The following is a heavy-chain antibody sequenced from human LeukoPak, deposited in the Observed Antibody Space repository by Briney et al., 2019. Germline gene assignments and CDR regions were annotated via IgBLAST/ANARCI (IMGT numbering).Heavy chain of an antibody. CDR2: INHSGST. CDR1: GGSFSYYY. CDR3: ARGSSLRDADAFDI. D-gene: IGHD4-17*01. V-gene: IGHV4-34*01. Sequence: PSETLSLTCAVYGGSFSYYYWSWIRQPPGKGLEWIGEINHSGSTNYNPSLKSRVTLSVDTSKNQFSLKLSSVTAADTAVYYCARGSSLRDADAFDIWGQGTMVTVSS. J-gene: IGHJ3*02.